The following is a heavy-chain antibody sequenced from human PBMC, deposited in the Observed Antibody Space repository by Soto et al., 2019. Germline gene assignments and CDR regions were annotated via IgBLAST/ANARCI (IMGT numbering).Heavy chain of an antibody. V-gene: IGHV3-33*01. CDR2: IWYDGSNK. Sequence: GGSLRLSCAASGFTFSSYGMHWVRQAPGKGLEWVAVIWYDGSNKYYADSVKGRFTISRDNSKNTLYLQMNSLRAEDTAVYYCARDQGDYSNYYYFDYWGQGTLVTVSS. CDR3: ARDQGDYSNYYYFDY. J-gene: IGHJ4*02. D-gene: IGHD4-4*01. CDR1: GFTFSSYG.